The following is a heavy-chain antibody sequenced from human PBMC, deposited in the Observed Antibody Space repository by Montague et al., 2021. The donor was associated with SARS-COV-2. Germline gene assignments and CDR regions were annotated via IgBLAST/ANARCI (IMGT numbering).Heavy chain of an antibody. CDR2: ISSSGSSI. J-gene: IGHJ6*02. CDR3: ARDRRIVGALYYYYGMDV. D-gene: IGHD1-26*01. V-gene: IGHV3-48*03. CDR1: GFTFSSYE. Sequence: SLRLSCAASGFTFSSYEMNWVRQAPGKGLEWVSYISSSGSSIYYADSVKGRFTISRVNSKNTLYLQMNSLRAEDTAVYYCARDRRIVGALYYYYGMDVWGQGTTVTVSS.